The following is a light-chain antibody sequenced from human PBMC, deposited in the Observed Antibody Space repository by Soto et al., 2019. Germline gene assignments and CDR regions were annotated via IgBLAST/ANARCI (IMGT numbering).Light chain of an antibody. Sequence: QSALTLPPAASWSPGQSVTISCTGTSSDVGGYNFVSWYQHFPGKAPKLIIYEVTKRPSGVPDRFSGSKSGNTASLTVSGLQTDDEADYYCSSYGGSTNFVLGPGTEVTVL. J-gene: IGLJ1*01. CDR1: SSDVGGYNF. CDR3: SSYGGSTNFV. CDR2: EVT. V-gene: IGLV2-8*01.